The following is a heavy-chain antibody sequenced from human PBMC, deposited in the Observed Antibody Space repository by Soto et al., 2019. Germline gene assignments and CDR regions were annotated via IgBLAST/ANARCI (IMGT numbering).Heavy chain of an antibody. CDR1: GYTFTSYG. V-gene: IGHV1-18*04. CDR3: ARDLSPSRGSWFDP. Sequence: ASVKVSCKASGYTFTSYGISWVLQAPGQGLEWMGWISTYNGNTNYAQKLQGRVTMTTDTSTSTAYMELRSLRSDDTAVYYCARDLSPSRGSWFDPWGQGTLVTVSS. J-gene: IGHJ5*02. CDR2: ISTYNGNT.